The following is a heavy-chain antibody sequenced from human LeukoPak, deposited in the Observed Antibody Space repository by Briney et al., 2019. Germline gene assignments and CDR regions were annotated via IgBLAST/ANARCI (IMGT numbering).Heavy chain of an antibody. CDR3: ARVSESGNSDY. CDR1: GFSFTSYG. V-gene: IGHV3-33*01. J-gene: IGHJ4*02. CDR2: IWYDGTNK. D-gene: IGHD4-23*01. Sequence: PGRSLRLSCAASGFSFTSYGMHWVRQAPGKGLEWVVVIWYDGTNKYYADSVKGRFTISRDTSNNMLYLQMNSLRAEDTAVYYCARVSESGNSDYWGQGTLVTVSS.